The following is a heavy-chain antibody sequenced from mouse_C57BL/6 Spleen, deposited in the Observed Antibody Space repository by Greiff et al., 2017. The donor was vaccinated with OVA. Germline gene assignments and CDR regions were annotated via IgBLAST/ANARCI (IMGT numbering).Heavy chain of an antibody. V-gene: IGHV1-82*01. CDR1: GYAFSSSW. J-gene: IGHJ2*01. D-gene: IGHD1-1*01. CDR3: ERSGTVALDH. Sequence: VQLKESGPELVKPGASVKISCKASGYAFSSSWMNWVKQRPGKGLEWIGRIYPGDGDTNYNGKFKGKATLTADKSSSTAYMQLSSLTSEDSAVYFCERSGTVALDHWGKGTTLTVS. CDR2: IYPGDGDT.